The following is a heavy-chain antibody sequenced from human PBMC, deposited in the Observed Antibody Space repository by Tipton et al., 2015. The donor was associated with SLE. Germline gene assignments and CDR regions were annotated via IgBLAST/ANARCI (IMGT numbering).Heavy chain of an antibody. CDR3: ARGVVRFDY. Sequence: TLSLTCTVSGGSISSYYWSWIRQPPGKGLEWIGYIYYSGSTYYNPSLKSRVTISVDTSKNQFSLKLSSVTAADTAVYYCARGVVRFDYWGQGTLVTVSS. J-gene: IGHJ4*02. V-gene: IGHV4-59*08. CDR2: IYYSGST. CDR1: GGSISSYY. D-gene: IGHD3-3*01.